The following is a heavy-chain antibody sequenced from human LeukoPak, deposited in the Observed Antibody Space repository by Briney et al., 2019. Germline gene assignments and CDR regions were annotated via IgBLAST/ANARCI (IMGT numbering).Heavy chain of an antibody. J-gene: IGHJ4*02. CDR1: GGTFSSYA. Sequence: ASVKVSCKASGGTFSSYAISWVRQAPGQGLEWMGGIIPIFGTANYAQKFQGRVTITADESTSTAYMELSSLRSEDTAVYYCARIFITMVRGVIIKETTSYPIFDYWGQGTLVTVSS. V-gene: IGHV1-69*01. CDR3: ARIFITMVRGVIIKETTSYPIFDY. D-gene: IGHD3-10*01. CDR2: IIPIFGTA.